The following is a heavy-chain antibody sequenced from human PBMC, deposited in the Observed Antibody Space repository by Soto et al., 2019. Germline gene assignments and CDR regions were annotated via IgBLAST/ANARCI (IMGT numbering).Heavy chain of an antibody. D-gene: IGHD6-19*01. CDR1: GGSFSGYY. V-gene: IGHV4-34*01. CDR2: INHSGST. J-gene: IGHJ4*02. CDR3: ARDQRKQWLPNTGGHFDY. Sequence: SETLSLTCAVYGGSFSGYYWSWIRQPPGKGLEWIGEINHSGSTNYNPSLKSRVTISVDTSKNQFSLKLSSVTAADTAVYYCARDQRKQWLPNTGGHFDYWGQGTLVTVSS.